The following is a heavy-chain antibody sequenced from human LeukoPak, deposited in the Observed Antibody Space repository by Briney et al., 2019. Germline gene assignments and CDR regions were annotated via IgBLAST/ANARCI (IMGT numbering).Heavy chain of an antibody. D-gene: IGHD3-9*01. V-gene: IGHV1-69*13. Sequence: SVKVSCKASGGTFSSYAISWVRQAPGQGLEWMGGIIPIFGTANYAQKFQGRVTITADESTSTACMELSSLRSEDTAVYYCARGNDILTGYFFWGQGTLVTVSS. CDR3: ARGNDILTGYFF. CDR1: GGTFSSYA. J-gene: IGHJ4*02. CDR2: IIPIFGTA.